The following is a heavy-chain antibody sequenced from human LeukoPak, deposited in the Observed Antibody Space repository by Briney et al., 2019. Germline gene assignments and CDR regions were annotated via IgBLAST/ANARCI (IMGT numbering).Heavy chain of an antibody. J-gene: IGHJ4*02. V-gene: IGHV3-48*03. CDR2: ISSSGSTI. D-gene: IGHD3-22*01. Sequence: GGSLRLSCAASGFTFSSYEMNWVRQAPGKGLEWVSYISSSGSTIYYADSVKGRFTISRDNAKNSLYLQMNSLRAEDTAVYYCARAMIGGGYYNYWGQGTLVTVSS. CDR1: GFTFSSYE. CDR3: ARAMIGGGYYNY.